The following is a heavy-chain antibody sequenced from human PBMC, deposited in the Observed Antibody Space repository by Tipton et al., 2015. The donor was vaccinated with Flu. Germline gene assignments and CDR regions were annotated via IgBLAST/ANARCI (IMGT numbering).Heavy chain of an antibody. V-gene: IGHV1-2*02. CDR1: GYTFTGYY. J-gene: IGHJ4*02. Sequence: QLVQSGAEVKKPGASVKVSCKASGYTFTGYYMHWVRQAPGQGLEWMGWINPNSGGTNYAQKFQGRVTMTRDTSISTAYMELSSLRSEDTAVYYCARTSSLNCSGGSCHLGLFDYWGQGTLVTVSS. D-gene: IGHD2-15*01. CDR3: ARTSSLNCSGGSCHLGLFDY. CDR2: INPNSGGT.